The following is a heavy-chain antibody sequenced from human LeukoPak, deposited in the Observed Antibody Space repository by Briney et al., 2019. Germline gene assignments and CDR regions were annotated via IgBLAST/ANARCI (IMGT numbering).Heavy chain of an antibody. D-gene: IGHD2-2*01. CDR3: AKDRAAGYHLPIRYYYYYYMDV. CDR1: GFTFSSYA. V-gene: IGHV3-23*01. CDR2: ISTSGGST. J-gene: IGHJ6*03. Sequence: GGSLRLSCAASGFTFSSYAMSWVRQAPGKGLEWVSAISTSGGSTYYADSVKGRFTISRDNSKNTLYLQMNSLRAEDTAVYYCAKDRAAGYHLPIRYYYYYYMDVWGKGTTVTVSS.